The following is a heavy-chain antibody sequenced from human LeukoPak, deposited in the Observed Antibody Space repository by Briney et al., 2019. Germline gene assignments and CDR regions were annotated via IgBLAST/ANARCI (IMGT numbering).Heavy chain of an antibody. CDR1: RFTFSSYG. V-gene: IGHV3-30*03. CDR2: ISYDGSNK. D-gene: IGHD2-2*01. J-gene: IGHJ4*02. Sequence: GGSLRLSCAAYRFTFSSYGMHWVRQAPGKGLGWVAVISYDGSNKYYADSVKGRFTISRDNSKNTLYLQMNSLRAEDTAVYYCARDLRHQLELDYWGQGTLVTVYS. CDR3: ARDLRHQLELDY.